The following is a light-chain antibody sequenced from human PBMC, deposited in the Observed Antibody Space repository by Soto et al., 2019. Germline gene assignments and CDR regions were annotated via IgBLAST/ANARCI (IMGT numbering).Light chain of an antibody. J-gene: IGKJ5*01. V-gene: IGKV3-11*01. CDR2: DAF. CDR1: QSVSSY. CDR3: QQRTNGPPEIA. Sequence: EIVLTQSPATLSLSPGERATLSCRASQSVSSYLAWYQQKPGQAPRLLIYDAFNRATGIPARFSGNGSGTDFTLTISSLDPEDFAVYYCQQRTNGPPEIAFGQGTRLESK.